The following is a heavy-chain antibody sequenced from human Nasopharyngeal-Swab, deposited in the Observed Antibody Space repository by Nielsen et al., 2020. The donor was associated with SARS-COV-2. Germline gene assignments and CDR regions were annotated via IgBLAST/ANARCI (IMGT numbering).Heavy chain of an antibody. CDR1: GGSLSSSSYY. V-gene: IGHV4-39*07. CDR3: ARARVGMIVVVGAFDY. J-gene: IGHJ4*02. CDR2: IYYSGST. D-gene: IGHD3-22*01. Sequence: SETLSLTCTVSGGSLSSSSYYWGWIRQPPGKGLEWIGNIYYSGSTYYNPSLKSRVTISVDTSKNQFSLKLSSVTAADTAVYYCARARVGMIVVVGAFDYWGQGTLVTVSS.